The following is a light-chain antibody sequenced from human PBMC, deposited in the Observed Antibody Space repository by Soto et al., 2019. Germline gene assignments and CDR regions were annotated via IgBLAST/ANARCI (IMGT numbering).Light chain of an antibody. CDR1: RSNIGSAI. Sequence: QSVLTQPPSLSGTPGQTVTISCIGSRSNIGSAIVHWYQQLPGTAPQHLIYMNSHRPSGVPDRFSASKSGTSASLVITGLRPEDEADYFCVAWDDNLSSRVFGGGTKLTVL. CDR3: VAWDDNLSSRV. CDR2: MNS. J-gene: IGLJ3*02. V-gene: IGLV1-47*01.